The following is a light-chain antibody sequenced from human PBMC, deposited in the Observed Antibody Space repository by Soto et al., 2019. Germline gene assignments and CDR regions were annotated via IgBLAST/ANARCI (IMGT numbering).Light chain of an antibody. J-gene: IGLJ2*01. CDR1: SSNIGNNY. CDR3: GTWDSSLSAVV. V-gene: IGLV1-51*01. Sequence: QSVLTQPPSVSAAPGQKVTISCSGSSSNIGNNYVYWYQQLPGTAPKLLIYDNNKPPSGIPDRFSGSKSGTSATLGITGLQTGDEADYYCGTWDSSLSAVVFGGGTKLTVL. CDR2: DNN.